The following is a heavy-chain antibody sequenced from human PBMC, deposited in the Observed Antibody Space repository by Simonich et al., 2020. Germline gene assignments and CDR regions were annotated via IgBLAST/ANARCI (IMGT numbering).Heavy chain of an antibody. D-gene: IGHD2-8*01. Sequence: QLQLQESGPGLVKPSETLSLTCTVSGGSISSSSYYWGWIRQPPGKGLEWIGRIYYSGVTYYNPSLKSRVTISVDMSKNQFSLKLSSVTAADTAVDYCARQRVLMVYAIDYWGQGTLVTVSS. CDR1: GGSISSSSYY. CDR3: ARQRVLMVYAIDY. J-gene: IGHJ4*02. CDR2: IYYSGVT. V-gene: IGHV4-39*01.